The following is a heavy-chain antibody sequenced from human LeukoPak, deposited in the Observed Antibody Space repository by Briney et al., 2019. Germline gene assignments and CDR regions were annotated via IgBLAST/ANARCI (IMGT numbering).Heavy chain of an antibody. J-gene: IGHJ5*02. D-gene: IGHD6-19*01. V-gene: IGHV1-46*01. CDR3: ARSYSSGWYWGDWFDP. CDR1: GYTFTSYY. Sequence: VASVNVSCKASGYTFTSYYMHWVRQASGQGLEWMGIINPSGGSTSYAQKFQGRVTMTRDTSTSTVYMELSSLRSEDTAVYYCARSYSSGWYWGDWFDPWGQGTLVTVSS. CDR2: INPSGGST.